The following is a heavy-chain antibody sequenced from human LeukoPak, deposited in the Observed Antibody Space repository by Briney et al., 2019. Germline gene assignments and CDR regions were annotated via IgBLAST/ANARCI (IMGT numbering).Heavy chain of an antibody. CDR3: ARDPQGYSSSWNI. D-gene: IGHD6-13*01. J-gene: IGHJ4*02. V-gene: IGHV3-11*01. Sequence: AGGSLRLSCAGSGFTGGINDYMSWVRQAPGKGLEWVSYISTSGSTIYYADSVKGRFTISRDNAKNSLYLQMNSLRAEDTAVYYCARDPQGYSSSWNIWGQGTLVTVSS. CDR2: ISTSGSTI. CDR1: GFTGGINDY.